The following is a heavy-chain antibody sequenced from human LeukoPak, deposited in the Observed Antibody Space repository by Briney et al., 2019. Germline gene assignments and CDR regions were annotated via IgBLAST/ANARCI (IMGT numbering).Heavy chain of an antibody. V-gene: IGHV4-59*11. CDR3: AREANYYGSGSYFEGTFDY. CDR1: GVSISTHY. D-gene: IGHD3-10*01. Sequence: SETLSLTCTVSGVSISTHYWSWIRQPPGKGLEWIGYIYHSGATNYNPSLKSRVTISMDTSKNEFSLKLTSVTAADTAVYYCAREANYYGSGSYFEGTFDYWGQGSLVTVSS. J-gene: IGHJ4*02. CDR2: IYHSGAT.